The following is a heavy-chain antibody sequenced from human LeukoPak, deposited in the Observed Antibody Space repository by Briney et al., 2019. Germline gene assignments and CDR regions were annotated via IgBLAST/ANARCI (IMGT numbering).Heavy chain of an antibody. V-gene: IGHV3-53*01. J-gene: IGHJ2*01. CDR2: IYSGGST. D-gene: IGHD6-19*01. Sequence: PGGSLRLSCAASGFTVSSNYMSWVRQAPGKGLEWVSVIYSGGSTYYADSVKGRFTISRGNSKNTLYLQMNSLRAEDTAVYYCARDGSSGWGGWYFDLWGRGTLVTVSS. CDR3: ARDGSSGWGGWYFDL. CDR1: GFTVSSNY.